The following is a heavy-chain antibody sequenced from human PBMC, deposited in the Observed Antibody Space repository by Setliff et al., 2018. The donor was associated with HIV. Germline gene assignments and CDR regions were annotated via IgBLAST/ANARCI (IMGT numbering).Heavy chain of an antibody. V-gene: IGHV4-61*01. CDR2: IYHSGST. Sequence: SETLSLTCTVSGGSVSSGSYYWSWIRQPPGKGLEWIGSIYHSGSTNYNTSLKSRVTISVDTSKIQFSLKLNSVTAADTAVYYCARSGGPTFDPWGQGTLVTVSS. D-gene: IGHD3-16*01. CDR3: ARSGGPTFDP. CDR1: GGSVSSGSYY. J-gene: IGHJ5*02.